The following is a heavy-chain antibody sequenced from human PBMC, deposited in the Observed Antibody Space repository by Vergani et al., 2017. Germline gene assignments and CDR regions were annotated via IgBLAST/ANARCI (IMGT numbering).Heavy chain of an antibody. Sequence: EVQLLESGGGLVQPGGSLRLSCAASGFTFSSYAMSWVRQAPGKGLEWVSAISGSGGSTYYADSVKGRFTISRDNSKNTLYLQMNSLRAEDTAVYYCANARYLDWLLSTISYWYFDLWGRGTLVTVSS. D-gene: IGHD3-9*01. CDR2: ISGSGGST. CDR3: ANARYLDWLLSTISYWYFDL. CDR1: GFTFSSYA. J-gene: IGHJ2*01. V-gene: IGHV3-23*01.